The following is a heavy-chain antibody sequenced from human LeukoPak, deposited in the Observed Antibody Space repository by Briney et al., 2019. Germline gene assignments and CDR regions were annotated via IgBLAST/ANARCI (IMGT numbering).Heavy chain of an antibody. J-gene: IGHJ1*01. V-gene: IGHV4-39*07. CDR1: GFTFNSYW. CDR2: IYYSGGT. D-gene: IGHD6-13*01. Sequence: GSLRLSCTGSGFTFNSYWMAWVRQASGKGLEWIGSIYYSGGTYYNPSLKSRVTISVDTSKNQFSLKLSSLTTADTAVYYCARDRYSSSWRYFRHWGQGTLVTVSS. CDR3: ARDRYSSSWRYFRH.